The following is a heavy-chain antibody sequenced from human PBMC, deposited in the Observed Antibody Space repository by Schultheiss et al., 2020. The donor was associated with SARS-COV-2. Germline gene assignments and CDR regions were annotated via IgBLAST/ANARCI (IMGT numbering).Heavy chain of an antibody. CDR1: GYTFTSYA. CDR3: ARDGGEDGNRQTGVGYYYYYYGMDV. V-gene: IGHV1-2*04. J-gene: IGHJ6*02. D-gene: IGHD1-14*01. CDR2: MHPNSGNT. Sequence: ASVKVSCKASGYTFTSYAISWMRQAPGQGLEWMGWMHPNSGNTSYAQKFQGWVTMTRDTSISTAYMELSRLRSDDTAVYYCARDGGEDGNRQTGVGYYYYYYGMDVWGQGTTVTVSS.